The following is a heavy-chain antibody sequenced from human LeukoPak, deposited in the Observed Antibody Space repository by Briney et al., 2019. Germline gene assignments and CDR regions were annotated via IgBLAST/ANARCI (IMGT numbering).Heavy chain of an antibody. CDR3: AKDSRGYTYGLIDY. J-gene: IGHJ4*02. Sequence: GGSLRVSCAASGFTFGNYAMNWFRQAPGKGLEWVSGLSGSGKTTYYADSVKGRFAISRDNSENTLYLQMNSLRADDTALYYCAKDSRGYTYGLIDYWGQGTLVTVSS. V-gene: IGHV3-23*01. CDR1: GFTFGNYA. D-gene: IGHD5-18*01. CDR2: LSGSGKTT.